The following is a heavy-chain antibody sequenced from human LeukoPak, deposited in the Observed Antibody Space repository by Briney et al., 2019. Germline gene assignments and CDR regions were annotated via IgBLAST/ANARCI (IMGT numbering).Heavy chain of an antibody. D-gene: IGHD6-19*01. V-gene: IGHV3-15*06. CDR2: IKGKTDGGTT. Sequence: GGSLRLSCVASGFTFSNAWMSWVRQAPGKGLEWVGHIKGKTDGGTTHYAAPVKGRFNISRDDSKNMLYLQMNSLKTEDTAFYYCTTDGGIAVRPLFDYWGQGTLVTVPS. CDR1: GFTFSNAW. J-gene: IGHJ4*02. CDR3: TTDGGIAVRPLFDY.